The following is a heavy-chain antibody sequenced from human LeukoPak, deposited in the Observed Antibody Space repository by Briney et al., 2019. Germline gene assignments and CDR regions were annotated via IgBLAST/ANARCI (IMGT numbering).Heavy chain of an antibody. J-gene: IGHJ4*02. V-gene: IGHV3-64D*09. Sequence: QPGGSLRLSCSVSGFTFSSYAMYWVRQAPGKGLKHVSAITSEGGSTYYAESVKGRFTISRDSSKNTLYLQMSGLRTEDTAVYYCVKDLRRIQFPLKYYFDSWGQGTLVTVSS. CDR3: VKDLRRIQFPLKYYFDS. CDR1: GFTFSSYA. CDR2: ITSEGGST. D-gene: IGHD4-11*01.